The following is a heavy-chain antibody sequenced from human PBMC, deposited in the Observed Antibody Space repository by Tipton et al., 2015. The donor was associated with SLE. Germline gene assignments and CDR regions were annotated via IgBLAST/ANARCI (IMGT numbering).Heavy chain of an antibody. D-gene: IGHD6-19*01. CDR1: GGSFSAYY. V-gene: IGHV4-34*01. CDR2: VYDSGTT. CDR3: ARAVAVAGIHYYSVDI. J-gene: IGHJ6*02. Sequence: TLSLTCAVYGGSFSAYYWGWIRQPPGKGLEWIGSVYDSGTTYYNPSLKSRVTMSVDTSKTQFSLKLNSLTAADTAVYYCARAVAVAGIHYYSVDIWGQGTTVTVSS.